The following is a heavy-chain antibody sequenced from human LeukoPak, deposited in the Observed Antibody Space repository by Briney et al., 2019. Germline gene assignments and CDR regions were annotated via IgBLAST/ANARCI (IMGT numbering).Heavy chain of an antibody. J-gene: IGHJ4*02. D-gene: IGHD3-10*01. V-gene: IGHV3-23*01. CDR3: AKDRRRWKTYYYGSGSYPE. CDR2: ITATSSST. Sequence: GGSLRLSCAASGFTFSSYGMSWVRQAPGKGLEWVSAITATSSSTHDADSVQGRFAISRDNSKNTLYLQMNSLRAEDTAVYYCAKDRRRWKTYYYGSGSYPEWGQGTLVTVSS. CDR1: GFTFSSYG.